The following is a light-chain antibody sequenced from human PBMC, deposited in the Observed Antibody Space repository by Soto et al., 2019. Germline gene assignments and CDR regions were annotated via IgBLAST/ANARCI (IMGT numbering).Light chain of an antibody. CDR2: DVT. J-gene: IGLJ1*01. Sequence: QSALTQPRSVSGSPGQSVTISCTGTSSDVGRYNYVSWYQQHPGKAPKLIIYDVTKRPSGVPDRFSGSKSGNTASLTISGLLAEDEVDYYCCSYAGGYIFVFGTGTKLTVL. V-gene: IGLV2-11*01. CDR3: CSYAGGYIFV. CDR1: SSDVGRYNY.